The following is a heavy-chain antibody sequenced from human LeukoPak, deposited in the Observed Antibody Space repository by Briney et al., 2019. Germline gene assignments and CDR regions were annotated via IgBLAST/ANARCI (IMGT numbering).Heavy chain of an antibody. CDR3: ARDPDSSGIAAAGTDDY. CDR2: ISYDGSNK. D-gene: IGHD6-13*01. CDR1: GFTFSSYA. J-gene: IGHJ4*02. V-gene: IGHV3-30*01. Sequence: GGSLRLSCAASGFTFSSYAMHWVRQAPGKGLEWVAVISYDGSNKYYADSVKGRFTISRDNSKNTLYLQMNSLRAEDTAVYYCARDPDSSGIAAAGTDDYWGQGTLVTVSS.